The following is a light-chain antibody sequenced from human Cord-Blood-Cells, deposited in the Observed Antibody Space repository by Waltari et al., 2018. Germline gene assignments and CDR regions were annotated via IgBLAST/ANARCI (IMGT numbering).Light chain of an antibody. CDR2: EDS. CDR3: YSTDSSGNHRGV. J-gene: IGLJ3*02. V-gene: IGLV3-10*01. CDR1: ALPKKY. Sequence: SYELTQPPSVPVSPGQTARITCSGDALPKKYAFWYQQKSGLAPVLVSYEDSKRPSGIPERFSGSSSGTMATLTISGAQVEDEADYYGYSTDSSGNHRGVFGGGTKLTVL.